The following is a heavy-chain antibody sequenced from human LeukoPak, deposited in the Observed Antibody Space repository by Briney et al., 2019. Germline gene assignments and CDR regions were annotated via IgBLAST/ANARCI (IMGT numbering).Heavy chain of an antibody. D-gene: IGHD2-2*01. CDR3: ARVMGRYCSSTSCYVDY. V-gene: IGHV3-30*04. J-gene: IGHJ4*02. CDR2: ISYDGSNK. Sequence: GRSLRLPCAASGITFSSYAMHWVRQAPGKGLEWVAVISYDGSNKYYADSVKGRFTISTKNTLYLQMNSLRAEDTAVYYCARVMGRYCSSTSCYVDYWGQGTLVTVSS. CDR1: GITFSSYA.